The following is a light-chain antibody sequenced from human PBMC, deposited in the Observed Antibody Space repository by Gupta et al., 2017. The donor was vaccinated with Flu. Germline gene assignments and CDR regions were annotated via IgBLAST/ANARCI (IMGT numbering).Light chain of an antibody. J-gene: IGKJ4*01. V-gene: IGKV3-20*01. CDR2: TTS. Sequence: EIRLTQSPGTLSLSPGERAILSCRASQSVTNNYLAWYQQKPGQAPRLLIYTTSFRAAGIPDRFSGSGSGTDFTLTVSRLEPEDFAVYYCQQYNNSPRLTFGGGTRVEMK. CDR3: QQYNNSPRLT. CDR1: QSVTNNY.